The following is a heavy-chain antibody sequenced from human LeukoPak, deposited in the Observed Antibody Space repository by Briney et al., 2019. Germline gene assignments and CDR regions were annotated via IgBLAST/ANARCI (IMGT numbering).Heavy chain of an antibody. V-gene: IGHV1-2*02. Sequence: EASVKVSCKASGYTFTGYYMHWVRQAPGQGLEWMGWINPNSGGTNYAQKFQGRVTMTRDTSISTAYMELSSLRSDDTAVYYCARGYCSGDCFTLFDYWGQGTLVTVSS. J-gene: IGHJ4*02. CDR1: GYTFTGYY. CDR2: INPNSGGT. CDR3: ARGYCSGDCFTLFDY. D-gene: IGHD2-21*02.